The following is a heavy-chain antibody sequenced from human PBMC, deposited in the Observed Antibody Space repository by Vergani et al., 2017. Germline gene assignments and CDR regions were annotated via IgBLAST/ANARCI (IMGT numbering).Heavy chain of an antibody. CDR3: ARSRPYCTSGSCPAI. J-gene: IGHJ4*02. CDR2: IHTGGST. V-gene: IGHV4-61*09. D-gene: IGHD2-15*01. Sequence: QVQLQESGPGVVKPSQTLSLTCTVSGVSIRSGSHYWSWIRQPAGKGPEWIGHIHTGGSTDLNPSFKSRVSISVDTSKSQFSLKLNSVTVADTAVYYCARSRPYCTSGSCPAIWGQGTLVTVSS. CDR1: GVSIRSGSHY.